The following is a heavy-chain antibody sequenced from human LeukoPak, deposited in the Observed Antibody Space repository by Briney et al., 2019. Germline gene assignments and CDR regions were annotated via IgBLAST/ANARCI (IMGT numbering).Heavy chain of an antibody. CDR3: ARDPCANGVCYFDF. J-gene: IGHJ4*02. CDR2: ISAYNGNT. D-gene: IGHD2-8*01. Sequence: ASVKVSGKASGYTFTNCGISWVRQAPGQGLEWMGWISAYNGNTNYAQKLQGRVTMTTDTSTSTAYMELRSLRSDDTAVYYCARDPCANGVCYFDFWGQGTLVTVSS. CDR1: GYTFTNCG. V-gene: IGHV1-18*01.